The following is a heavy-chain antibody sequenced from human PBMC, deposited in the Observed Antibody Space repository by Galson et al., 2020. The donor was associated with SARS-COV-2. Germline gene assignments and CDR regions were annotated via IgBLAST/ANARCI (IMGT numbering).Heavy chain of an antibody. CDR1: GFTVSSNY. J-gene: IGHJ6*02. CDR2: IYSGGST. Sequence: GGSLRLSCAASGFTVSSNYMSWVRQAPGTGLEWVSVIYSGGSTYYADSVKGRFTISRDNSKNTLYLQMNSLRAEDTAMYYCARDLDYYGMDVWGQGTTGTVSS. CDR3: ARDLDYYGMDV. V-gene: IGHV3-53*01.